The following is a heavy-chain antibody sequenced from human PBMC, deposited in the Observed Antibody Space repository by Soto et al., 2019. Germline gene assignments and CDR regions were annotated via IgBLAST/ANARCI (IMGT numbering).Heavy chain of an antibody. J-gene: IGHJ4*02. CDR1: GGSFSGYY. V-gene: IGHV4-34*01. D-gene: IGHD3-3*01. CDR2: INRSGST. Sequence: SETLSLTGAVYGGSFSGYYWSWIRQPPGKGLEWMGEINRSGSTNYTPSLKSPVTISVDTSKNQFSLKLSSVTAADTAVYYCARGIWSGYYSGEFDYWGQGTLVTVSS. CDR3: ARGIWSGYYSGEFDY.